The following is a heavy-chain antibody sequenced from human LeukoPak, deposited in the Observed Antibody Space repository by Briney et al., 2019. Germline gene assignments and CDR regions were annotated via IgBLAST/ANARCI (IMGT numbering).Heavy chain of an antibody. D-gene: IGHD2/OR15-2a*01. CDR3: ARVGGNTNWFDP. CDR2: MNPNSGNT. V-gene: IGHV1-8*01. CDR1: GYTFTSYD. Sequence: ASVKVSCKASGYTFTSYDINWVRQATGQGLEWMGWMNPNSGNTGYAQKFQGRVTMTRNTSISTAYMELSSLRSEDTAVYYCARVGGNTNWFDPWGQGTLVTVSS. J-gene: IGHJ5*02.